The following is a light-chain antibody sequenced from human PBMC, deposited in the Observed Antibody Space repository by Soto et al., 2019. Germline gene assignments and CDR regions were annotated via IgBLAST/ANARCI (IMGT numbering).Light chain of an antibody. V-gene: IGKV3-15*01. Sequence: EIVMTQSPATLSVSPGEIATLAFSASQSVIILLAWYQHKPGQAPTFLIYGASTRATGIPARFSGSGSGTEFTLTISSLQSEDFAVYYCQQYNNWPLTFGGGTKVDIK. CDR1: QSVIIL. CDR2: GAS. CDR3: QQYNNWPLT. J-gene: IGKJ4*01.